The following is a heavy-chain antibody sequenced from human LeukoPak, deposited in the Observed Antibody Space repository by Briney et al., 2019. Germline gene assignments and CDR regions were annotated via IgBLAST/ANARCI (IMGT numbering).Heavy chain of an antibody. CDR2: IYYSGST. CDR1: GVSISSYY. CDR3: ARHIARDYVWGSYRGGAGFDY. J-gene: IGHJ4*02. V-gene: IGHV4-59*08. Sequence: SETLSLTCTVSGVSISSYYWSWIRQPPGKGLEWIGYIYYSGSTNYNPSLKSRVTISVDTSKNHFSLKLSSVTAADTAVYYCARHIARDYVWGSYRGGAGFDYWGQGTLVTVSS. D-gene: IGHD3-16*02.